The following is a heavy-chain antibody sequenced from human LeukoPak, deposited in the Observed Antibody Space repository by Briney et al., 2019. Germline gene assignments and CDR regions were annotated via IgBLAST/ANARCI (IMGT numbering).Heavy chain of an antibody. CDR3: AREYDSSWPS. CDR2: ISDNSGRT. CDR1: GFSFRTYA. D-gene: IGHD3-22*01. V-gene: IGHV3-23*01. J-gene: IGHJ5*02. Sequence: GGSLRLSCAASGFSFRTYAMSWVRQAPXXXLEWVSAISDNSGRTYYADSVKGRFTISRDNSKNTLFVQMNSLRAEDTAVYYRAREYDSSWPSWGQGTLVTVSS.